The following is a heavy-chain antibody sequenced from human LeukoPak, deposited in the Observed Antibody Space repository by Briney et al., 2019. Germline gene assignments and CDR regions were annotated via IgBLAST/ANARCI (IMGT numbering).Heavy chain of an antibody. V-gene: IGHV6-1*01. CDR3: ARETPVLICGWGEYYYYYGMDV. CDR1: GDSVSSNSAA. J-gene: IGHJ6*02. D-gene: IGHD5-12*01. CDR2: TYYRSNWNN. Sequence: SQTLSLTCAISGDSVSSNSAAWNWLRPSPSRGLEWLGSTYYRSNWNNDYAGPVTSRITTNPDQSMQKLSPQLNTVTPEDTAVYYCARETPVLICGWGEYYYYYGMDVWGQGTTVTVSS.